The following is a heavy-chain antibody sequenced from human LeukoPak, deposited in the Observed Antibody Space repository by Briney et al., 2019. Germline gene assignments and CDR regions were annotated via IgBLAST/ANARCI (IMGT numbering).Heavy chain of an antibody. V-gene: IGHV1-46*01. D-gene: IGHD1-1*01. CDR2: INPSGGST. J-gene: IGHJ4*02. CDR1: GYTFTSYY. Sequence: GASVKVSCKASGYTFTSYYMHWVRQAPGQGLEWMGIINPSGGSTSYAQKFQGRVTMTRDTSTSTVYMELSSLRSEDAAVYYCASHWGNWNDLHYWGQGTLVTVS. CDR3: ASHWGNWNDLHY.